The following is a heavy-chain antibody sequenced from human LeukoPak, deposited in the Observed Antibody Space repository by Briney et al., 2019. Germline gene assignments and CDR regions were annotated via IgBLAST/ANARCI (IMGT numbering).Heavy chain of an antibody. Sequence: GGSLRLSCAASGFTFSSYWMSWVRQAPGKGLEWVANIKKDGSEKYYVDPVKGRFTISRDNAKTSLYLQMNSLRAEDTAVYYCARSGVSYYFDYWGQGTLVTVSS. CDR1: GFTFSSYW. J-gene: IGHJ4*02. V-gene: IGHV3-7*03. CDR2: IKKDGSEK. CDR3: ARSGVSYYFDY. D-gene: IGHD3-10*01.